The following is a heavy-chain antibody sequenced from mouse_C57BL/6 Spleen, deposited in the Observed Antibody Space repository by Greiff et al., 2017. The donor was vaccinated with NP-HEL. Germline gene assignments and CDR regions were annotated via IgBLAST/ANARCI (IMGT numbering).Heavy chain of an antibody. J-gene: IGHJ3*01. V-gene: IGHV2-2*01. Sequence: VQRVESGPGLVQPSQSLSITCTVSGFSLTSYGVQWVRQSPGKGLEWLGVIWSGGSTDYNAAFISRLSISKDNSKSQVFFKMNSLQADDTAIFYCAQGSNDEGVFAYWGQGTLVTVSA. D-gene: IGHD2-12*01. CDR3: AQGSNDEGVFAY. CDR2: IWSGGST. CDR1: GFSLTSYG.